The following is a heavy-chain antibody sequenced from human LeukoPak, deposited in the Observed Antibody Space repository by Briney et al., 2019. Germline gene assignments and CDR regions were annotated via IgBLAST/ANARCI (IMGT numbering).Heavy chain of an antibody. J-gene: IGHJ4*02. V-gene: IGHV4-38-2*01. CDR2: IYHSGST. CDR3: ARLSSPWMGTARYYFDY. Sequence: SETLSLTCAVSGYSISSGYYWGWIRQPPGKGLEWIGSIYHSGSTYYNPSLKSRVTISVDTSKNQFSLKLSSVTAAGTAVYYCARLSSPWMGTARYYFDYWGQGTLVTVSS. CDR1: GYSISSGYY. D-gene: IGHD7-27*01.